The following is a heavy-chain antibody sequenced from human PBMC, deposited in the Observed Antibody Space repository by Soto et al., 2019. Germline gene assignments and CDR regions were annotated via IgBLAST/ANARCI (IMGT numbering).Heavy chain of an antibody. CDR1: GFTFSDYY. J-gene: IGHJ6*03. Sequence: PGGSLRLSCAASGFTFSDYYMSWIRQAPGKGLEWVSYISSSGSTIYYADSVKGRFTISRDNAKNSLYLQLNSLRAEDTAVYYCARGLGATPDYYYMDVWGKGTTVTVSS. CDR2: ISSSGSTI. D-gene: IGHD3-16*01. CDR3: ARGLGATPDYYYMDV. V-gene: IGHV3-11*04.